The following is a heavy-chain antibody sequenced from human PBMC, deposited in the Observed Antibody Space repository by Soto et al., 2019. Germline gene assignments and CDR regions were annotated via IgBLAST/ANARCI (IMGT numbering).Heavy chain of an antibody. CDR1: GYTFTSYA. J-gene: IGHJ6*02. CDR3: ARGSGVVPAAMWLYYGMDV. Sequence: ASVKVSCKASGYTFTSYAMHWVRQAPGQRLEWMGWINAGNGNTKYSQKFQGRVTITRDTSASTAYMELSSLRSEDTAVYYCARGSGVVPAAMWLYYGMDVWGQGTTVTVSS. V-gene: IGHV1-3*01. CDR2: INAGNGNT. D-gene: IGHD2-2*01.